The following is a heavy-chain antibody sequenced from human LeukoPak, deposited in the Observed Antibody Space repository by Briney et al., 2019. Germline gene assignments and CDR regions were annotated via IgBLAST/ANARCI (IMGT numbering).Heavy chain of an antibody. CDR3: AREYDPSTRYFDY. Sequence: SDPLTLICNVSGDSLSRHYWRWFRQPTGKGLEWIGRIYTSVNTNYNPPLKSQITMSEDASKTHCSLKLTSVTAGDTACYYCAREYDPSTRYFDYWGQGTLVTVSS. V-gene: IGHV4-4*07. J-gene: IGHJ4*02. D-gene: IGHD3-3*01. CDR1: GDSLSRHY. CDR2: IYTSVNT.